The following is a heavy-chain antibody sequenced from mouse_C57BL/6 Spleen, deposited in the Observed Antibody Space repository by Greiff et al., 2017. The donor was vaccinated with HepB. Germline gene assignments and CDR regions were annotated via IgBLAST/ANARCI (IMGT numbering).Heavy chain of an antibody. CDR3: ARMGDAMDY. Sequence: QVQLQQPGAELVRPGSSVKLSCKASGYTFTSYWMDWVKQRPGQGLEWIGNIYPSDSETHYNQKFKDKATLTVDKSSSTAYMQLSSLTSEESAVYYCARMGDAMDYWGQGTSVTVSS. V-gene: IGHV1-61*01. CDR1: GYTFTSYW. J-gene: IGHJ4*01. CDR2: IYPSDSET.